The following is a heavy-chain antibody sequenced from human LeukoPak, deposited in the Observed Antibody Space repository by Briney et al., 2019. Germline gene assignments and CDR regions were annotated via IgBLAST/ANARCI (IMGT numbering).Heavy chain of an antibody. V-gene: IGHV3-23*01. CDR1: GFTFSSYV. J-gene: IGHJ6*02. CDR2: ISGSGGST. CDR3: AKDWFGENYYYYGMDV. D-gene: IGHD3-10*01. Sequence: PGGSLRHSCAASGFTFSSYVMSWVRQAPERGLEWFSAISGSGGSTYYADSVKGRFTISRDNSKNTLYLQMNSLRAEDTAVYYCAKDWFGENYYYYGMDVRGQGTTVTVSS.